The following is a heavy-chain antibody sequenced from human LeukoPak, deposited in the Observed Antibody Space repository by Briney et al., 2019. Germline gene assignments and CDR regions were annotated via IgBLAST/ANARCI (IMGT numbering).Heavy chain of an antibody. V-gene: IGHV4-61*08. Sequence: SQTLSLTCTVSGGSISSGDYYWSWIRQPPGKGLEWIGYIYYSGSTNYNPSLKSRVTISVDTSKNQFSLKLSSVTAADTAVYYCARLYYDSSGYYWFDPWGQGTLVTVSS. CDR2: IYYSGST. CDR1: GGSISSGDYY. CDR3: ARLYYDSSGYYWFDP. D-gene: IGHD3-22*01. J-gene: IGHJ5*02.